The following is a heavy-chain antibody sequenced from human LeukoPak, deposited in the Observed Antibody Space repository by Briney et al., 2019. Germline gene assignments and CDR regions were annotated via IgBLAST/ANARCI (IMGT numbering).Heavy chain of an antibody. CDR2: ISGSSSST. J-gene: IGHJ2*01. CDR1: GFTFSSYA. D-gene: IGHD6-13*01. Sequence: GGSLSLSCAASGFTFSSYAMSWVRQAPGKGLEWVSAISGSSSSTYYADSVKGRFTISRDNSKNTLYLQMNSLRAEDTAVYYCAKVWGSWYRYWYFDLWGRGTLVTVSS. V-gene: IGHV3-23*01. CDR3: AKVWGSWYRYWYFDL.